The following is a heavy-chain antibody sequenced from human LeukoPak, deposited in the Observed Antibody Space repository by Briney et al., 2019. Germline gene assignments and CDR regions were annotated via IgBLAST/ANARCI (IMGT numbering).Heavy chain of an antibody. CDR3: ARDGPYGGNEFDY. D-gene: IGHD4-23*01. CDR2: ISGSGGST. CDR1: GFTFSSYA. Sequence: GGSLRLSCAASGFTFSSYAMSWVRQPPGKGLEWVSGISGSGGSTYYADSVRGRFTVSRDDAKSSLHLQMNSLRDEDTAVYFCARDGPYGGNEFDYWGQGTLVTVSS. V-gene: IGHV3-23*01. J-gene: IGHJ4*02.